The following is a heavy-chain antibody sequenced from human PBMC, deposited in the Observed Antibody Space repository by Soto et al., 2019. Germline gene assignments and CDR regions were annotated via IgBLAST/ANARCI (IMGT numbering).Heavy chain of an antibody. CDR1: GGSFSGYY. J-gene: IGHJ6*03. CDR3: ARRVKGLYCTNGVCYRNYYYYYYMDV. V-gene: IGHV4-34*01. Sequence: PSETLSLTCAVYGGSFSGYYWSWIRQPPGKGLEWIGEINHSGSINYNPSLKSRVTISVDTSKNHFSLKLSFVSAADTAVYYCARRVKGLYCTNGVCYRNYYYYYYMDVWGKGTTVTVSS. D-gene: IGHD2-8*01. CDR2: INHSGSI.